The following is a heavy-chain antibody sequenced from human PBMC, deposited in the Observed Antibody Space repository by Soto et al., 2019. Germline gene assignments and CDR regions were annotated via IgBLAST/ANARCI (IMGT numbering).Heavy chain of an antibody. D-gene: IGHD3-22*01. CDR2: INHSGST. CDR1: GGSFSGYY. V-gene: IGHV4-34*01. J-gene: IGHJ4*02. CDR3: ARGGEGYYYDSSGPLEPPN. Sequence: QVQLQQWGAGLLKPSETLSLTCAVYGGSFSGYYWSWIRQPPGKGLEWIGEINHSGSTNYNPSLXSRVTISVETXXNXFXXKLSSVTAADTAVYYCARGGEGYYYDSSGPLEPPNWGQGTLVTVSS.